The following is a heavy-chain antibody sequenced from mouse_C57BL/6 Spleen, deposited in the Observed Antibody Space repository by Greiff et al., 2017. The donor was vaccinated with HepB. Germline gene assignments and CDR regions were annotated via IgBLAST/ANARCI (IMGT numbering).Heavy chain of an antibody. CDR2: INPNNGGT. J-gene: IGHJ3*01. V-gene: IGHV1-22*01. CDR3: ADSSGYPAWFAY. CDR1: GYTFTDYN. D-gene: IGHD3-2*02. Sequence: DVKLQESGPELVKPGASVKMSCKASGYTFTDYNMHWVKQSHGKSLEWIGYINPNNGGTSYNQKFKGKATLTVNKSSSTAYMELRSLTSEDSAVYYCADSSGYPAWFAYWGQGTLVTVSA.